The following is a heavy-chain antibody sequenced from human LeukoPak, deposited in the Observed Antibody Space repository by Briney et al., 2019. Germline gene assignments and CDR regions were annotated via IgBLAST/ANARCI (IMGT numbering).Heavy chain of an antibody. CDR3: ARDGAFDI. CDR1: GGSISSYY. J-gene: IGHJ3*02. Sequence: SETLSLTCSVSGGSISSYYWSWIRQPPGKGLEWIGYIYYSGSTNYNPSLKSRVTISVDMSKNQFSLKLSSVTAADTAVYYCARDGAFDIWGQGTMVTVSS. V-gene: IGHV4-59*01. CDR2: IYYSGST.